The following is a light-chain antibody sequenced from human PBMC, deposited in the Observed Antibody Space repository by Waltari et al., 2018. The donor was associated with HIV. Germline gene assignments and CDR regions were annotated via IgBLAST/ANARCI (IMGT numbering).Light chain of an antibody. CDR3: QQYNSISWT. CDR2: KAS. J-gene: IGKJ1*01. CDR1: QSIDSW. V-gene: IGKV1-5*03. Sequence: DIQMTQSPSTLSASVGDRVTRTCRASQSIDSWFAWYQQKPGKAPNLLIYKASTLESGVPSRFSGSGSGTEFTLTISSLQPDDFATYYCQQYNSISWTFGQGTKVEIK.